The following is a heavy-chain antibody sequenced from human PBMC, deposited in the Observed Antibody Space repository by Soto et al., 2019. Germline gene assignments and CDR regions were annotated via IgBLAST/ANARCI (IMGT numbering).Heavy chain of an antibody. J-gene: IGHJ4*02. V-gene: IGHV3-7*03. Sequence: PGGSLRLSCAASGFTFSSYWMSWVRQAPGKGLEWVANIKQDGSEKYYVDSVKGRFTISRDNAKNSLYLQMNSLRSEDTAVYYCARGHYYDSSGYPTPFDYWGQGTLVTVSS. D-gene: IGHD3-22*01. CDR3: ARGHYYDSSGYPTPFDY. CDR2: IKQDGSEK. CDR1: GFTFSSYW.